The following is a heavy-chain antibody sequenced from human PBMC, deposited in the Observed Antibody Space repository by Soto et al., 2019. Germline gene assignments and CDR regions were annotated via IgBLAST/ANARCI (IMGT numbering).Heavy chain of an antibody. V-gene: IGHV4-30-2*01. Sequence: SETLSLTCAVSGGSISSGGYSWSWIRQPPXKGLEWIGYIYQSGSTYYNPSLKSRVTISVDRSRNQFSLKLSSVTAADTAVYFCATQSYSNSGAYYYYAMDVWGQGTTVTVCS. CDR1: GGSISSGGYS. CDR2: IYQSGST. CDR3: ATQSYSNSGAYYYYAMDV. D-gene: IGHD4-4*01. J-gene: IGHJ6*02.